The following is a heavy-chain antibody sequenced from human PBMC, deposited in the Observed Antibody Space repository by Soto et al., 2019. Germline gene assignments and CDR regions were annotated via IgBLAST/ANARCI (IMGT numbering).Heavy chain of an antibody. CDR3: AIDFGCREGYEVGCSSLHP. J-gene: IGHJ5*02. CDR2: IWYDGSNK. V-gene: IGHV3-33*01. Sequence: GKGLEWVAVIWYDGSNKYYADSVKGRFTISRDNSKNTLYLQMNSLRAEDTAVYYCAIDFGCREGYEVGCSSLHPWGQGPLVTAPQ. D-gene: IGHD5-12*01.